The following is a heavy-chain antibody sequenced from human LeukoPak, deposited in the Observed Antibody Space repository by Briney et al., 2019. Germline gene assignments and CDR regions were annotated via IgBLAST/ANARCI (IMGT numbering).Heavy chain of an antibody. J-gene: IGHJ4*02. CDR2: ISSSSSYI. Sequence: PGGSLRLSCAASGFTFSSYSMNWVRQAPGKGLEWVSSISSSSSYIYYADSVKGRFTISRDNAKNSLYLQMNSLRAEDTAVYYCARSRSGYCSSTSCYGLDYWGQGTLVTVSS. CDR3: ARSRSGYCSSTSCYGLDY. D-gene: IGHD2-2*01. CDR1: GFTFSSYS. V-gene: IGHV3-21*01.